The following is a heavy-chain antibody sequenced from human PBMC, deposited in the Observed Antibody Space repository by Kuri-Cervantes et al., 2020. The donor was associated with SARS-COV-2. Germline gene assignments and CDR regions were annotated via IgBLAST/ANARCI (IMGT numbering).Heavy chain of an antibody. Sequence: SETLSLTCAVYGGSFSGYYWSWIRQPPGKGLEWIGEINHSGSTNYNPSLKSRVTISVDTSKNQFSLKLSSVTAADTAVYYCARHYAFDNFHKWGQGTQVTVSS. CDR1: GGSFSGYY. V-gene: IGHV4-34*01. CDR2: INHSGST. J-gene: IGHJ4*02. D-gene: IGHD1-1*01. CDR3: ARHYAFDNFHK.